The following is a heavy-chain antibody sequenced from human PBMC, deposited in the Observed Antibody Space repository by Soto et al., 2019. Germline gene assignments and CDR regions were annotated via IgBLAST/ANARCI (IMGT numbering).Heavy chain of an antibody. CDR1: GFIFNAYA. Sequence: EVQLLESGGGLVQPGGSLRLSCAASGFIFNAYAMTWVRQAPGKGLEWVSGIGGSGGNTYYAASVKGGFTISRDNSKDTVDLERNRLRVDDTAVYFCARVASDYINSADHWGQGILVTVSS. D-gene: IGHD4-4*01. CDR3: ARVASDYINSADH. V-gene: IGHV3-23*01. J-gene: IGHJ4*02. CDR2: IGGSGGNT.